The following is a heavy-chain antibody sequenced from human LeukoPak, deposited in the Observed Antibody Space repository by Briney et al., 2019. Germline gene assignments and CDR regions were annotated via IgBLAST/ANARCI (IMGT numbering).Heavy chain of an antibody. D-gene: IGHD3-10*01. CDR2: IGTSSTTI. CDR1: GFTFSSYT. V-gene: IGHV3-48*04. Sequence: GGSLRLSCAASGFTFSSYTMNWVRQPPGKGLERVSNIGTSSTTIYYADSVKGRFTISRDNAKNSLYLRMNSLRAEDTALYYCAKGRDYYGSGTYCFDYWGQGTLVTVSS. J-gene: IGHJ4*02. CDR3: AKGRDYYGSGTYCFDY.